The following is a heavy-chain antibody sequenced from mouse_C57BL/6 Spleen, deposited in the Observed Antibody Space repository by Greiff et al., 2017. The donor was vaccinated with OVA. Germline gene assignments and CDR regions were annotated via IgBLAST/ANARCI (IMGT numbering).Heavy chain of an antibody. V-gene: IGHV5-17*01. CDR2: ISSGSSTI. Sequence: EVKLMESGGGLVKPGGSLKLSCAASGFTFSDYGMHWVRQAPEKGLEWVAYISSGSSTIYYADTVKGRFTISRDNAKNTLFLQMTSLRSEDTAMYYCARPNYYYGSSHFDYWGQGTTLTVSS. CDR3: ARPNYYYGSSHFDY. J-gene: IGHJ2*01. D-gene: IGHD1-1*01. CDR1: GFTFSDYG.